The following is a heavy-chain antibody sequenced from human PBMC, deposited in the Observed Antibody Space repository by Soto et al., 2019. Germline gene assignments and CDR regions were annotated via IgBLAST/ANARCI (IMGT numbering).Heavy chain of an antibody. CDR3: AKDHVRGWSPKNAFDI. V-gene: IGHV3-23*01. Sequence: LRLSCAASGFTFSSYAMSWVRQAPGKGLEWVSASSGSGGSTYYADSVKGRFTISRDNSKNTLYLQMNSLRAEDTAVYYCAKDHVRGWSPKNAFDIWGQGTMVTVSS. CDR1: GFTFSSYA. D-gene: IGHD6-19*01. CDR2: SSGSGGST. J-gene: IGHJ3*02.